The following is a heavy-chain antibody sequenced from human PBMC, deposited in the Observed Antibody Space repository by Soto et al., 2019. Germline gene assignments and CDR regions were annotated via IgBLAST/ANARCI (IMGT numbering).Heavy chain of an antibody. CDR2: MYYSGST. Sequence: SETLSLTCTVSGGSISSSSYFWGWIRQPPGKGLEWIGSMYYSGSTYYNPSLKSRVTISVDTSKNQFSLKLSSVTAADTAVYYCARGNYGDYTHPFDYWGQGTLVTVSS. J-gene: IGHJ4*02. CDR1: GGSISSSSYF. V-gene: IGHV4-39*07. D-gene: IGHD4-17*01. CDR3: ARGNYGDYTHPFDY.